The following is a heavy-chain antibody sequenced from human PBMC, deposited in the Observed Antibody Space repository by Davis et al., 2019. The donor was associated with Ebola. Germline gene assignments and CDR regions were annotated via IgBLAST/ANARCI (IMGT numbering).Heavy chain of an antibody. CDR3: AKEPHTTGWPYYFDF. CDR1: GFTLSRYG. CDR2: ISFDGYNK. J-gene: IGHJ4*02. Sequence: GESLKISCAASGFTLSRYGMHWVRQAPGKGLEWVAVISFDGYNKYYSDSAKGRFTVSRDSSKNTLYLQMNSLKPDDTVVYFCAKEPHTTGWPYYFDFWGQGTLVTVSS. D-gene: IGHD6-19*01. V-gene: IGHV3-30*18.